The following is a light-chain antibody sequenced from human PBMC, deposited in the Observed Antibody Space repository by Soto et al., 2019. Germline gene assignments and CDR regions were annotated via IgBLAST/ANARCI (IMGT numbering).Light chain of an antibody. CDR1: SSDLGGYNY. V-gene: IGLV2-8*01. CDR2: EVS. J-gene: IGLJ2*01. CDR3: SSYAGSNNLGV. Sequence: QSALTQPPSASGSPGQSVTISCTGTSSDLGGYNYVSWYQQHPGKAPKLMIYEVSKRPSGVPDRFSGSKSGNTASLTVSGFQAEDEADYYCSSYAGSNNLGVFGGGTKLTVL.